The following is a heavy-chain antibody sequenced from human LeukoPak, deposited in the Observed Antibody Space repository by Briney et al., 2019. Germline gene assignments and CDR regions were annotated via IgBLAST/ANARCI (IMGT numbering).Heavy chain of an antibody. D-gene: IGHD7-27*01. Sequence: ASVKVSCKASGYTFTGYYMHWVRQAPGQGLEWMGWINPNSGGTNYAQKFQGRVTMTRDTSISTAYMELSGLRSDDTAVYFCARVLLTGDDAFDFWGQGTMVTVSS. J-gene: IGHJ3*01. CDR3: ARVLLTGDDAFDF. CDR2: INPNSGGT. CDR1: GYTFTGYY. V-gene: IGHV1-2*02.